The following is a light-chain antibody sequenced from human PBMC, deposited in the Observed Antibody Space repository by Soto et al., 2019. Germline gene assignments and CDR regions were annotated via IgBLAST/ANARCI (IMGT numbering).Light chain of an antibody. CDR1: QSGSSSY. CDR3: QQYGSSALYT. V-gene: IGKV3-20*01. Sequence: EIVLTQSPGTLSLSPGERDTLSCRASQSGSSSYLAWYQQKPGQAPRLLIYGASSRATGIPHRFSGSGSGTDFTLTISRLEPEDCAVYYCQQYGSSALYTFGQGTKREIK. J-gene: IGKJ2*01. CDR2: GAS.